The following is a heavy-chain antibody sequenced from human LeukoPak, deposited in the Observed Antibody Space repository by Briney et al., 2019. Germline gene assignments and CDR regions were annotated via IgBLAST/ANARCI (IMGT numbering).Heavy chain of an antibody. CDR1: GFTVSSNY. Sequence: GGSLRLSCAASGFTVSSNYMRWVRQAPGKGPEWVSAIYSGGSTYYADSEKGRFTISRDNSKNTLYLQMNSLRAEATAVYYCARDGHPYGDYDDYWGQGTLVTVSS. CDR3: ARDGHPYGDYDDY. CDR2: IYSGGST. V-gene: IGHV3-66*01. J-gene: IGHJ4*02. D-gene: IGHD4-17*01.